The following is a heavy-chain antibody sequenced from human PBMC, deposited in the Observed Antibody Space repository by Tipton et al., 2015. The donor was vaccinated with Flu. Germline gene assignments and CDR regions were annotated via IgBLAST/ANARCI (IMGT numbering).Heavy chain of an antibody. D-gene: IGHD2/OR15-2a*01. Sequence: GLVKPSETLSLTCAVSGYSISRGYYWGWIRQPPGKGLKWIGSIYHNGDIHFNPSLKSRVSISVDTSNNRFSLNLTSVTAADTAVYYCARAEIGDFDYWGQGTLVTVSS. CDR1: GYSISRGYY. V-gene: IGHV4-38-2*01. J-gene: IGHJ4*02. CDR2: IYHNGDI. CDR3: ARAEIGDFDY.